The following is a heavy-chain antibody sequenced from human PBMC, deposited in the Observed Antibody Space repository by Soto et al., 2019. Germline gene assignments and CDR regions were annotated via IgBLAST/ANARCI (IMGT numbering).Heavy chain of an antibody. CDR3: ARVRGDYLDY. CDR1: GGSISSSSYS. J-gene: IGHJ4*02. V-gene: IGHV4-39*01. Sequence: SETLSLTCSVSGGSISSSSYSWGWIRQPPGKGLEWIGTIYYSGSTHYNPSLEGRVAISADTPNNQLSLRLSSVTAADTAVYYCARVRGDYLDYWGQGTLVTVSS. CDR2: IYYSGST.